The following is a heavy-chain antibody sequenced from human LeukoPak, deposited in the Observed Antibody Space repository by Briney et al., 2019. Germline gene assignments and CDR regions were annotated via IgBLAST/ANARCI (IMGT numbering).Heavy chain of an antibody. CDR1: GYTFTSYD. CDR3: ARDFFHGHCAGLSCFLLDY. J-gene: IGHJ4*02. V-gene: IGHV1-8*01. CDR2: MNPNSGNT. Sequence: ASVKVSCKASGYTFTSYDINWVRQATGQGLEWMGWMNPNSGNTNSAQKFQGRVTMTTDTSTSTAYMELRSLRSDDTAVYYCARDFFHGHCAGLSCFLLDYWGQGSLVTVSS. D-gene: IGHD2-15*01.